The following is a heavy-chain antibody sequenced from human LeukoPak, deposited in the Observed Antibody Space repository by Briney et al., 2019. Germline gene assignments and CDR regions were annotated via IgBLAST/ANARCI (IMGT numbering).Heavy chain of an antibody. CDR1: GFTFDDYA. Sequence: PGGSLRLSCAASGFTFDDYAMHWVRHAPGKGLEWVSGISWNSGSIGYADSVKGRFTISRDNAKNSLYLQMNSLRAEDTAVYYCARDRRSSGYYSSGYWGQGTLVTVSS. V-gene: IGHV3-9*01. CDR2: ISWNSGSI. D-gene: IGHD3-22*01. J-gene: IGHJ4*02. CDR3: ARDRRSSGYYSSGY.